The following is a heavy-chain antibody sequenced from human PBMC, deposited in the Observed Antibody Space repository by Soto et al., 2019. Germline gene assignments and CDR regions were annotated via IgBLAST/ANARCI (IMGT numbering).Heavy chain of an antibody. CDR3: ARGSAAIMVA. J-gene: IGHJ5*02. CDR2: IYYSGST. Sequence: QVQLQESGPGLAKPSETLSLTGTVSGGSISSYYWSWIRQPPGKGLEWIGYIYYSGSTNYNPSLKSRATVSVDTSKKQFSLKLSSVTAADTAVYYCARGSAAIMVAWGQGTLVTVSS. V-gene: IGHV4-59*01. D-gene: IGHD2-2*01. CDR1: GGSISSYY.